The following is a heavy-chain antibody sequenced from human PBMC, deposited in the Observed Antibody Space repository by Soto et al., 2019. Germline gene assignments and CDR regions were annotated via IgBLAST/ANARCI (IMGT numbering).Heavy chain of an antibody. D-gene: IGHD2-2*01. V-gene: IGHV3-21*01. J-gene: IGHJ6*02. CDR2: ISSSSIYK. CDR1: AFTFSTYS. Sequence: EVQMVESGGGLVKPGGSLRLSCAASAFTFSTYSMNWVRQAPGKGLEWVSSISSSSIYKYYADSVKGRFTVSRDNAKSSLYLQMNSLTADDTAVYNCARGSSSYGMDVWGQGTTVTVSS. CDR3: ARGSSSYGMDV.